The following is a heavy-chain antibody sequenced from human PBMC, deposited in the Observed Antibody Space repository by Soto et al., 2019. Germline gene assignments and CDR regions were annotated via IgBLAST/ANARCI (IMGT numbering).Heavy chain of an antibody. V-gene: IGHV3-30-3*01. D-gene: IGHD5-18*01. J-gene: IGHJ4*02. CDR2: ISYDGSNK. CDR3: AIDRVGWLQREAVDY. CDR1: GFTFSSYA. Sequence: QVQLVESGGGVVQPGRSLRLSCAASGFTFSSYAMHWVRQAPGKGLEWVAAISYDGSNKYYADSVKGRFTITRDNSKNPLYLQMNSRRAEETAEYYCAIDRVGWLQREAVDYWGQGTLVTVSS.